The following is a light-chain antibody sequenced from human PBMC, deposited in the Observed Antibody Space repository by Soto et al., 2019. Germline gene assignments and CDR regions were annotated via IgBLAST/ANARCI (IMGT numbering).Light chain of an antibody. CDR1: DSDVGGYNY. Sequence: QSVLTQPASVSGSPGQSITISFTGTDSDVGGYNYVSWYQQHPGKAPKLMIYGVYNRPSGVSNRFSGSNSGNTASLTISGLQAEDEADYYCSSFTNNNTHHVVFGGGTKVTVL. V-gene: IGLV2-14*01. CDR2: GVY. J-gene: IGLJ2*01. CDR3: SSFTNNNTHHVV.